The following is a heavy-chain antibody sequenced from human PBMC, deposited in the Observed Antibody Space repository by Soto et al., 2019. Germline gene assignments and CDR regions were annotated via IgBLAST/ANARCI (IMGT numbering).Heavy chain of an antibody. V-gene: IGHV3-7*03. D-gene: IGHD1-26*01. CDR1: GFTFSSYW. J-gene: IGHJ6*02. Sequence: EVQLVESGGGLVQPGGSLRLSCAASGFTFSSYWMSWVRQAPGKGLEWVANIKQDGSEKYYVDSVKGRFTISRDNAKNSLYLQMNSLRAEDTAVYYCARQWVGKLILQNQGGMDVWGQGTTVTVSS. CDR2: IKQDGSEK. CDR3: ARQWVGKLILQNQGGMDV.